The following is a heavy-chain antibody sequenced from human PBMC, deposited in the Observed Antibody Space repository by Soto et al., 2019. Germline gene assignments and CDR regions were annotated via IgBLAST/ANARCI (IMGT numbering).Heavy chain of an antibody. D-gene: IGHD3-16*01. Sequence: QVQLVESGGGVVQPGRSLRLSCAASGFTFSSYAMHWVRQAPGKGLEWVAVISYDGSNKYYADSVKGRFTISRDNSKNTLYLQKNSLRAEDTAVYYCARGSDHYVLFTNGMDVWGQGTTVTVSS. V-gene: IGHV3-30-3*01. J-gene: IGHJ6*02. CDR1: GFTFSSYA. CDR2: ISYDGSNK. CDR3: ARGSDHYVLFTNGMDV.